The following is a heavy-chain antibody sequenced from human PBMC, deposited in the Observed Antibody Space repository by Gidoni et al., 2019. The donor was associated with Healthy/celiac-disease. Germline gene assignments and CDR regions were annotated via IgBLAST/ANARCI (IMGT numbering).Heavy chain of an antibody. CDR2: IYYSGST. CDR1: GGSISSGGYY. D-gene: IGHD3-10*01. CDR3: ARDITMGAFDI. V-gene: IGHV4-31*03. J-gene: IGHJ3*02. Sequence: QVQLQESGPGLVKPSQTLSLTCPVSGGSISSGGYYWSWIRKHPGKGLEWIGYIYYSGSTYYNPSLKSRVTISVDTSKNQFSLKLSSVTAADTAVYYCARDITMGAFDIWGQGTMVTVSS.